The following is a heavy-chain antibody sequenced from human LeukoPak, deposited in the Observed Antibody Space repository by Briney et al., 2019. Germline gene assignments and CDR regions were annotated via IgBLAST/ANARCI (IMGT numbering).Heavy chain of an antibody. J-gene: IGHJ4*02. CDR2: INPSGGST. Sequence: ASVNLSCNASGYTFTIYYMHWVRQAPGEGLEWMGIINPSGGSTSYAQKFQGRVTMTRDTSTSTVYMELSSLRSEDTAVYYCARALNSGYDWALGYWGQGTLVTVSS. V-gene: IGHV1-46*01. CDR1: GYTFTIYY. CDR3: ARALNSGYDWALGY. D-gene: IGHD5-12*01.